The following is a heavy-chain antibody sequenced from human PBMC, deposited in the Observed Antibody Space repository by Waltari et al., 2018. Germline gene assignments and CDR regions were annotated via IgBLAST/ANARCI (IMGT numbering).Heavy chain of an antibody. J-gene: IGHJ4*02. CDR1: GGSISCGGYS. CDR3: ARALTPHYDTSYYCDY. D-gene: IGHD3-22*01. CDR2: IYYGGST. Sequence: QVQLQESGPGLGKPSQTLSLTCTVPGGSISCGGYSRRWLRPHPGKGLEWIGYIYYGGSTYYNPSLKSRVTISVDTSKNHFSLKLSSVTAADTAVYYCARALTPHYDTSYYCDYWGQGTLVTVSS. V-gene: IGHV4-31*03.